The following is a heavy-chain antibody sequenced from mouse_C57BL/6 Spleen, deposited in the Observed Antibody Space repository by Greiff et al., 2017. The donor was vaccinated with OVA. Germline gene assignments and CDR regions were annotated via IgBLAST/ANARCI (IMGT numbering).Heavy chain of an antibody. CDR1: GFTFSDYG. J-gene: IGHJ2*01. CDR2: ISSGSSTI. V-gene: IGHV5-17*01. Sequence: EVQGVESGGGLVKPGGSLKLSCAASGFTFSDYGMHWVRPAPEKGLEWVAYISSGSSTIYYADTVKGRFTNSRDNAKNTLFLQMTSLRSEDTAMYYCARRGDYGEGYYFDDWGKGTTLTVSS. D-gene: IGHD2-4*01. CDR3: ARRGDYGEGYYFDD.